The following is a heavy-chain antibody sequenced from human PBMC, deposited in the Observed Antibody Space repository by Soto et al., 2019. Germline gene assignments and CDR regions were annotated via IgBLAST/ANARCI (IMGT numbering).Heavy chain of an antibody. V-gene: IGHV4-39*01. CDR2: IYYSGST. Sequence: QLQLQESGPGLVKPSETLSLTCTVSRGSISTSSYYWGWIRQPPGKGLEWIGSIYYSGSTYSNPSRKRRVTXXVXTXXNQFSLKLSSVTAADTAVYYCARLVDDSSGYYFDYWGQGTLVTVSS. D-gene: IGHD3-22*01. J-gene: IGHJ4*02. CDR3: ARLVDDSSGYYFDY. CDR1: RGSISTSSYY.